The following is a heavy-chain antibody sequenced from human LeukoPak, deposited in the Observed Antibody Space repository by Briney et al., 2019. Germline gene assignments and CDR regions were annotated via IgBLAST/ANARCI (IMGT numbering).Heavy chain of an antibody. CDR2: IYHSGST. CDR1: DYSISSGHY. D-gene: IGHD1-26*01. Sequence: SETLSLTCAVSDYSISSGHYWGWIRQPPGKGLEWIGSIYHSGSTYYNPSLKSRVTISVDTSKNQFSLKMTSVTAADTAFFYCARAVGPHRPFDYWGQGTLVTVSS. J-gene: IGHJ4*02. CDR3: ARAVGPHRPFDY. V-gene: IGHV4-38-2*01.